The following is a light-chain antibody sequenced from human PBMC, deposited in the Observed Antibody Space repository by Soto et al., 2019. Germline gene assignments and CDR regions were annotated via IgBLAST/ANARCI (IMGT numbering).Light chain of an antibody. J-gene: IGLJ2*01. V-gene: IGLV2-14*01. Sequence: QAVVTQPASVSGSPGQSITISCTGSSSDVGGYNYVSWYQQYPGKAPKLMIYDVSNRPSGVSNRFSGSKSGNTASLTISGLQPEDEADYYCSSFTSSNTLVFGGGTKLTVL. CDR3: SSFTSSNTLV. CDR1: SSDVGGYNY. CDR2: DVS.